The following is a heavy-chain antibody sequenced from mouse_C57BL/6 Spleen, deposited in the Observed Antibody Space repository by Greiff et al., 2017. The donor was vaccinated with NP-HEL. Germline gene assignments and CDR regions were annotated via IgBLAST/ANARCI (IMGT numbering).Heavy chain of an antibody. CDR1: GYSITSGYY. D-gene: IGHD2-4*01. V-gene: IGHV3-6*01. CDR2: ISYDGSN. J-gene: IGHJ4*01. Sequence: DVQLQESGPGLVKPSQSLSLTCSVTGYSITSGYYWNWIRQFPGNKLEWMGYISYDGSNNYNPSLKNRISITRDTSKNQFFLKLNSVTTEDTATYYCARGNDYGGYAMDYWGQGTSVTVSS. CDR3: ARGNDYGGYAMDY.